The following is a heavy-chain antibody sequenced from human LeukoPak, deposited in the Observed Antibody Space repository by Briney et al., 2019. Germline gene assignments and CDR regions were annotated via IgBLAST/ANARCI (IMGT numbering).Heavy chain of an antibody. CDR3: ARDWGSSGWYNWFDP. D-gene: IGHD3-16*01. Sequence: GGSLRLSCAASGFTFSSYAMHWVRQAPGKGLEWVAVIADDGSNKYYADSVKGRFTISRDNSNNTLYLQMNSLRVEDTAVYYCARDWGSSGWYNWFDPWGQGILVTVSS. V-gene: IGHV3-30*04. CDR2: IADDGSNK. CDR1: GFTFSSYA. J-gene: IGHJ5*02.